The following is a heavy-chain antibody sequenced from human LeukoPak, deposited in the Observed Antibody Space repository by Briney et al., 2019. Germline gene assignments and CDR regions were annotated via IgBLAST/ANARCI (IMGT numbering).Heavy chain of an antibody. J-gene: IGHJ4*02. V-gene: IGHV3-33*06. CDR3: AKDLNSYGYDYFDY. Sequence: PGRSLRLSCAASGFTFSSYGMHWVRQAPGKGLERVAVIWYDGSNKYYADSVKGRFTISRDNSKNTLYLQMNSLRAEDTAVYYCAKDLNSYGYDYFDYWGQGTLVTVSS. CDR2: IWYDGSNK. D-gene: IGHD5-18*01. CDR1: GFTFSSYG.